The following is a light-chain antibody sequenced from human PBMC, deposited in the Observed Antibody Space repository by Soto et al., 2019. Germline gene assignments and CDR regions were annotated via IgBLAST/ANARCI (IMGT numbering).Light chain of an antibody. Sequence: IVLTQSPGTLFLSPGERTTLSCRASQSISSSYLAWYQQKPGQAPRLLVYGASSRATGIPDRFSGSGSGTDFTLTISRLEPEDFALYYCQQYSSTFWTLGQGTKVDIK. J-gene: IGKJ1*01. CDR3: QQYSSTFWT. CDR2: GAS. V-gene: IGKV3-20*01. CDR1: QSISSSY.